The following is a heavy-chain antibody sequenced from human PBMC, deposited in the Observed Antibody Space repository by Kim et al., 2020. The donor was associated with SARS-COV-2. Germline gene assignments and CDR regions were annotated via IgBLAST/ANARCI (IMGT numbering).Heavy chain of an antibody. J-gene: IGHJ4*02. V-gene: IGHV3-23*01. CDR2: ISDSGGST. CDR3: EKGQVELTLIVAAIYSSRHCFDY. CDR1: GFTLSNYG. Sequence: GGSLRLSCAASGFTLSNYGMNWVRQAPGKGLEWVSSISDSGGSTKYADSVKGRFTISRDNSKNTLYLQMNSLRDEDTAVYFCEKGQVELTLIVAAIYSSRHCFDYWGQGTLVTVSS. D-gene: IGHD6-25*01.